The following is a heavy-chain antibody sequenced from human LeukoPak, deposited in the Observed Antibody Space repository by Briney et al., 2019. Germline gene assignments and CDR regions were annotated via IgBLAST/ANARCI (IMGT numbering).Heavy chain of an antibody. CDR1: GGTFSSYA. CDR2: IIPILGIA. D-gene: IGHD2-15*01. V-gene: IGHV1-69*04. Sequence: SVKVSCKASGGTFSSYAISWVRQAPGQGLEWMGRIIPILGIANYAQKFQGRVTITADKSTSTAYMELSSLRSEDTAVYYCARDESGVAATINWFDPWGQGTLVTVSS. J-gene: IGHJ5*02. CDR3: ARDESGVAATINWFDP.